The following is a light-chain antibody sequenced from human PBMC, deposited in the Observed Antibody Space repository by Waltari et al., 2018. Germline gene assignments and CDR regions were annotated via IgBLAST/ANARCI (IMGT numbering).Light chain of an antibody. CDR1: QSISNAV. CDR2: DAA. J-gene: IGKJ1*01. CDR3: QKYGTLPAT. V-gene: IGKV3-20*01. Sequence: SRASQSISNAVAWYQHKPGQSPRLLIYDAASRATGIPDRFGGSGSGTDFSLTISRLEPEDSAVYYCQKYGTLPATFGQGTKVEIK.